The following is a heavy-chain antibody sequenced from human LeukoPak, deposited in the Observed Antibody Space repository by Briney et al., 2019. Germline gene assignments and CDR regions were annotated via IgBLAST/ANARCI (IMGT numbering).Heavy chain of an antibody. Sequence: GESLKISCQGSGYSFSNYWIGWVRQMPGKDLEWMGNIYPGDSDIRYSPSFEGQVTISADKSISTAYLQWSSLTASDTAMYFCARPRVVAATASHAAFDIWGQGTLVSVSS. D-gene: IGHD2-15*01. V-gene: IGHV5-51*01. CDR1: GYSFSNYW. CDR2: IYPGDSDI. J-gene: IGHJ3*02. CDR3: ARPRVVAATASHAAFDI.